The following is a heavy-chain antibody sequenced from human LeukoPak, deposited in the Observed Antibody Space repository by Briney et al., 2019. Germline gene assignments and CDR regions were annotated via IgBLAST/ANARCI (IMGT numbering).Heavy chain of an antibody. J-gene: IGHJ3*02. Sequence: SETLSLTCAVYGGSFSGYYWSWIRQPPGKGLEWIGEINHSGSTNYNPSLKSRVTISVDTSKNQFSLKLSSVTAADTAVYYCARPRYDFWTRAFDIWGQGTMVTVSS. CDR2: INHSGST. V-gene: IGHV4-34*01. D-gene: IGHD3-3*01. CDR3: ARPRYDFWTRAFDI. CDR1: GGSFSGYY.